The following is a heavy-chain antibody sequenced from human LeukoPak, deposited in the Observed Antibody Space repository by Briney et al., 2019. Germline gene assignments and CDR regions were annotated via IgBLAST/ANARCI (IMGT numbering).Heavy chain of an antibody. D-gene: IGHD5-18*01. CDR2: INSDGSST. V-gene: IGHV3-74*01. J-gene: IGHJ5*02. Sequence: GGSLRLSCAASGFTFSSYWMHWVRQAPGKGLVWVSRINSDGSSTSYADSVKGRFTISRDNAKNTLYLQMNSLRAEDTAVYYCATKSRIYSYGPNWFDPWGQGTLVTVSS. CDR1: GFTFSSYW. CDR3: ATKSRIYSYGPNWFDP.